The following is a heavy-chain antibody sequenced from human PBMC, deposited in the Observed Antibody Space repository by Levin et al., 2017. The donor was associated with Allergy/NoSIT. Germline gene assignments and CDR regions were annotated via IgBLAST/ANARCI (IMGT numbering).Heavy chain of an antibody. CDR1: GGTFSSYA. CDR2: IIPIFGTA. Sequence: KISCKASGGTFSSYAISWVRQAPGQGLEWMGGIIPIFGTANYAQKFQGRVTITADESTSTAYMELSSLRSEDTAVYYCARDDIVATNGMDVWGQGTTVTVSS. V-gene: IGHV1-69*01. J-gene: IGHJ6*02. D-gene: IGHD5-12*01. CDR3: ARDDIVATNGMDV.